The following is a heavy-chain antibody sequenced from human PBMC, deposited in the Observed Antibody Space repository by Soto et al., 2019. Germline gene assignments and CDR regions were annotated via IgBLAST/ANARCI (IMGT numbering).Heavy chain of an antibody. CDR1: GDTFTFYS. Sequence: QVQLVQSGAEVKRPGSSVKVSCKASGDTFTFYSINWVRQAPGLGLEWMGRINPILSMSNYAQRFQGRVTMTADKSTSTASIELSSLRSEDTAIYYCASSYGSGYRAFDYWGQGALVTVSS. V-gene: IGHV1-69*02. D-gene: IGHD3-10*01. J-gene: IGHJ4*02. CDR3: ASSYGSGYRAFDY. CDR2: INPILSMS.